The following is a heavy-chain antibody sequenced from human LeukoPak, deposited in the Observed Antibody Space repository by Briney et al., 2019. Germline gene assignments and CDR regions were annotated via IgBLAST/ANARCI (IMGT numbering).Heavy chain of an antibody. J-gene: IGHJ4*02. CDR3: AKDLGWELPAEAY. Sequence: PGGSLRLSCAASGFSFSGFYMSWIRQAPGMGLEWISYIGTRSNPIYYADSVKGRFTISRDDAKNSLYLQMNSLRAEDTAMYFCAKDLGWELPAEAYWGQGILVTVSS. D-gene: IGHD1-26*01. CDR2: IGTRSNPI. CDR1: GFSFSGFY. V-gene: IGHV3-11*01.